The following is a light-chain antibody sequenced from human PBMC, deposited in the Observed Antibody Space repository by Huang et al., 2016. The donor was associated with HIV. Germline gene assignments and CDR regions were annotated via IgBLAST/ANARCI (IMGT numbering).Light chain of an antibody. CDR1: QSINTW. Sequence: DIQMAQSPSTLSASVGDRVTITCRSSQSINTWLAWYQQRPGKVPKLLIYKASTLERGVPARFSGSGSGTEFTLTLSSLQPEDFATYYCQQYSSHSTFGQGTKVE. J-gene: IGKJ1*01. V-gene: IGKV1-5*03. CDR2: KAS. CDR3: QQYSSHST.